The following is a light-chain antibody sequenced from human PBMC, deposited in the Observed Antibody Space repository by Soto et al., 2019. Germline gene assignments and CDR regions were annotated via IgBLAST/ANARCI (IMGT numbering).Light chain of an antibody. J-gene: IGLJ2*01. CDR1: SSDVGGYNY. CDR3: SSYTSNSTVV. V-gene: IGLV2-14*01. Sequence: QSVLTQPASVSASPGQSITISCTGTSSDVGGYNYVSWYQHHPGKAPKVMIYEVSNRPSGVSSRFSGSKSGNTASLTISGLQAEDEADYYCSSYTSNSTVVFGGGTKLTVL. CDR2: EVS.